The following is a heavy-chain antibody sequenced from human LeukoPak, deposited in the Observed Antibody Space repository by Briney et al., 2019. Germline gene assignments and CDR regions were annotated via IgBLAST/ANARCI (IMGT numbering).Heavy chain of an antibody. V-gene: IGHV3-21*01. D-gene: IGHD2-2*01. J-gene: IGHJ4*02. Sequence: GGSLRLSCAASGFTFSSYWMSWVRQAPGKGLEWVSSISSSSSYIYYADSVKGRFTISRDNAKNSLYLQMNSLRAEDTAVYYCAVGYCSSTSCYHTGANTIDYWGQGTLVTVSS. CDR2: ISSSSSYI. CDR1: GFTFSSYW. CDR3: AVGYCSSTSCYHTGANTIDY.